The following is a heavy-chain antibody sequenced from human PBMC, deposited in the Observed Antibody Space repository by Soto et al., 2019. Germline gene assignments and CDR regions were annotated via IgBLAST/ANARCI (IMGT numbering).Heavy chain of an antibody. Sequence: PGGSLRLSCAASGFTFRSFTMNWVRQAPGKGLEWVSTISSNSAYIYYTDALRGRFTISRDNAKKSLHLQMNSLRAEDTAVYYCTRDASRDSSARGWFDPWGPGTLVTVSS. CDR2: ISSNSAYI. J-gene: IGHJ5*02. CDR1: GFTFRSFT. V-gene: IGHV3-21*01. D-gene: IGHD6-13*01. CDR3: TRDASRDSSARGWFDP.